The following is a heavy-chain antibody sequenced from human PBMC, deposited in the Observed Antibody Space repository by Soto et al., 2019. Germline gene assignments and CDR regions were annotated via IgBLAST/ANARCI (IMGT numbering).Heavy chain of an antibody. CDR3: ARGGVATFYFDY. J-gene: IGHJ4*02. D-gene: IGHD2-21*02. Sequence: SVKVSCKASGGSFSTYTINWVRQAPGHGLEWMGGIVPIFETGNYAQKFQGRVKITANASTSTAYMELSSLTSEDTAVYYCARGGVATFYFDYWGPGTLVTVSS. V-gene: IGHV1-69*13. CDR2: IVPIFETG. CDR1: GGSFSTYT.